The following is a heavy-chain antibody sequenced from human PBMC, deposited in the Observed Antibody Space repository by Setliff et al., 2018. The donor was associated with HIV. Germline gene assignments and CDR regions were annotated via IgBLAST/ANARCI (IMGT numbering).Heavy chain of an antibody. CDR1: GASISGYY. J-gene: IGHJ3*02. D-gene: IGHD3-9*01. CDR3: ARRERYYDILTGRVFDGFDI. CDR2: IYTSGST. V-gene: IGHV4-4*07. Sequence: SETLSLTCNVSGASISGYYWSWIRQPAGKGLEWIGHIYTSGSTNYNPSLKSRVTISVDTSKNHFSLKLSSVTAADTAVYYCARRERYYDILTGRVFDGFDIWGQGTMVTVSS.